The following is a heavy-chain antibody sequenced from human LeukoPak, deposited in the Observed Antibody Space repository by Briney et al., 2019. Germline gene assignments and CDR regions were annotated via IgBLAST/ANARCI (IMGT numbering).Heavy chain of an antibody. D-gene: IGHD1-26*01. Sequence: ASVKVSCKASGYTFPNYAIIWVRQAPGQGLEWMGWISAYNGHTNYAQKFQDRVTMTTDRSTNTAFMELRSLRSDDMAVYYCARERGGSYYVGAYYFDYWGQGTLVTVSS. CDR1: GYTFPNYA. J-gene: IGHJ4*02. V-gene: IGHV1-18*03. CDR3: ARERGGSYYVGAYYFDY. CDR2: ISAYNGHT.